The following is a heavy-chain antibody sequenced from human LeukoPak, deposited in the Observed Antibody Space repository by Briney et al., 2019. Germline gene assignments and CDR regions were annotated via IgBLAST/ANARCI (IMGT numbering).Heavy chain of an antibody. CDR3: ARVPVARSWFDP. J-gene: IGHJ5*02. CDR1: GGSISSYY. CDR2: IYYSGST. D-gene: IGHD1-14*01. V-gene: IGHV4-59*01. Sequence: PSETLSLTCTVSGGSISSYYWSWIRQPPGKGLEWIGYIYYSGSTNYNPSLKSRVTISVDTSKNQFSLKLSSVTAADTAVYYCARVPVARSWFDPWGQGTLVTVSS.